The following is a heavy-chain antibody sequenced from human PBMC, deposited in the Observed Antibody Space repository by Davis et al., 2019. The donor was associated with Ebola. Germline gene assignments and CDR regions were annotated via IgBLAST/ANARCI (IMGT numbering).Heavy chain of an antibody. V-gene: IGHV3-73*01. CDR3: ARGPDFWSGYPPLT. CDR2: IRSKANSYAT. D-gene: IGHD3-3*01. J-gene: IGHJ4*02. CDR1: GFTFSGSA. Sequence: PGGSLRLSCAASGFTFSGSAMHWVRQASGKGLEWVGRIRSKANSYATAYAASVKGRFTISRDDSKNTLYLQMNSLRAEDTAVYYCARGPDFWSGYPPLTWGQGTLVTVSS.